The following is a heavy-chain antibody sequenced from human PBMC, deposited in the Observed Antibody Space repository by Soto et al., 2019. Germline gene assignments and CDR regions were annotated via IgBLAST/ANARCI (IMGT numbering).Heavy chain of an antibody. D-gene: IGHD3-22*01. CDR2: IYPGDSYT. CDR3: AGALYYYDSSGYHYGMDV. J-gene: IGHJ6*02. V-gene: IGHV5-51*01. CDR1: GYSFTSYW. Sequence: GESLKISCKGSGYSFTSYWIGWGRQVPGKGLEGGGIIYPGDSYTRYSPSFQGQVTISADKSISTAYLQWSRLKASDTAMYYCAGALYYYDSSGYHYGMDVWGQGTTVTVSS.